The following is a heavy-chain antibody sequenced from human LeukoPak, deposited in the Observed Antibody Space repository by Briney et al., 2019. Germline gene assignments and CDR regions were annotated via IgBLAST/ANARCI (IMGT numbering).Heavy chain of an antibody. CDR3: ATVLYGSNGFDY. CDR2: FHHSGTN. Sequence: KPSENLSLNCAVSGGSINSYYLSWIRQPPGGGLEWIAFFHHSGTNNYNPSVKGRVTISFDTSKNHLSLDLRSVTAADTATYYCATVLYGSNGFDYWGRGTLVTVAA. V-gene: IGHV4-59*01. J-gene: IGHJ4*02. CDR1: GGSINSYY. D-gene: IGHD3-22*01.